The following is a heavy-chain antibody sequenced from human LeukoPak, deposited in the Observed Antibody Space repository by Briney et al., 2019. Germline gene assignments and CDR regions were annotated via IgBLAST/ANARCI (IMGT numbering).Heavy chain of an antibody. Sequence: GGSLRLSCAASGFMFSTYEMNWVRQAPGKGLEWLSYISYNGRSIYYADSVKGRFTISRDNAKNSLYLQMNSLRVEDTAVYYCTTSWGQLLIAVRGVIPFDYWGQGTLVTVSS. V-gene: IGHV3-48*03. J-gene: IGHJ4*02. D-gene: IGHD3-10*01. CDR2: ISYNGRSI. CDR3: TTSWGQLLIAVRGVIPFDY. CDR1: GFMFSTYE.